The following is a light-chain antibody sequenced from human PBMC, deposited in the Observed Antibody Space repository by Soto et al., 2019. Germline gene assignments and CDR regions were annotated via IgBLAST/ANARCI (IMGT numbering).Light chain of an antibody. J-gene: IGKJ2*01. CDR1: QSVTSSN. CDR2: GAC. V-gene: IGKV3-20*01. CDR3: QHYGASHYM. Sequence: IVLTQSPGTLSVSPGETVTLSCRASQSVTSSNLAWYQQKPGQAPRLLIYGACYRATGIADKFSGSGSGADFSLTSSRLEPEDFAVYYCQHYGASHYMFGQGTKLEIK.